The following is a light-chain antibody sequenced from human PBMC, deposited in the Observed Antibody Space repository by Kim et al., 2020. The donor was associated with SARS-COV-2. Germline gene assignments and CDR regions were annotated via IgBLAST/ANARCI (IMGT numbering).Light chain of an antibody. CDR1: KLGDKY. V-gene: IGLV3-1*01. CDR3: QAWDSSTHV. J-gene: IGLJ3*02. CDR2: QDS. Sequence: SYELTQPPSVSVSSGQTASITCSGDKLGDKYACWYQQKPGQSPVLVIYQDSKRTSGIPERFSGSNSGNTATLTISGTQAMDEADYYCQAWDSSTHVFGGGTQLTVL.